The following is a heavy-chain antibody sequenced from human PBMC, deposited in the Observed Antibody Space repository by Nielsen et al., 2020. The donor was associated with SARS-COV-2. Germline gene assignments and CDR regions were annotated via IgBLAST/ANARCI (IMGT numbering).Heavy chain of an antibody. CDR2: MNPNSGNT. D-gene: IGHD3-22*01. Sequence: ASVKVSCKASGYTFTSYDINWVRQATGQGLEWMGWMNPNSGNTGYAQKFQGRVTMTRDTSISTGYMELSRLRSDDTAVYYCARDRSEWLLLTGGYYYYGMDVWGQGTTVTVSS. CDR3: ARDRSEWLLLTGGYYYYGMDV. J-gene: IGHJ6*02. V-gene: IGHV1-8*01. CDR1: GYTFTSYD.